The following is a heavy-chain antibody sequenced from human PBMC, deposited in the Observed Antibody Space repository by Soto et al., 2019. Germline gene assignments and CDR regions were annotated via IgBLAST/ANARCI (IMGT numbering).Heavy chain of an antibody. J-gene: IGHJ4*02. Sequence: EVQLVESGGGLIQPGGSLRLSCAASGFSVSSKYMTWVRQAPGKGLEWVSVIYGGGTTYYADSVKGRFTISRDNSKNTLYLQMTILRAEDTAVYYCVQTTGWPGFDFWGQGTLVTVSS. V-gene: IGHV3-53*01. CDR1: GFSVSSKY. D-gene: IGHD6-19*01. CDR3: VQTTGWPGFDF. CDR2: IYGGGTT.